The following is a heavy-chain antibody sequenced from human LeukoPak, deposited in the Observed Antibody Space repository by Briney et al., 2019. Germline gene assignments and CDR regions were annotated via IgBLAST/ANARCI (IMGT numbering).Heavy chain of an antibody. Sequence: SETLSLTCTVSGGSISSGGYYWSWIRQRPGKGLEWIGYIYYSGSTYYNPSLKSRVTISVDTSKNQFSLKLSSVTAADTAVYYCARNPDYGDYAGALDYWGQGTLVTVSS. CDR1: GGSISSGGYY. CDR3: ARNPDYGDYAGALDY. V-gene: IGHV4-31*03. D-gene: IGHD4-17*01. CDR2: IYYSGST. J-gene: IGHJ4*02.